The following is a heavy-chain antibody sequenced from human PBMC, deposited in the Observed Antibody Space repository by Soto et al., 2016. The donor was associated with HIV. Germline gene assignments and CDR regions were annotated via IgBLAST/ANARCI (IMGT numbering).Heavy chain of an antibody. CDR2: INHGGRT. D-gene: IGHD2-15*01. V-gene: IGHV4-34*01. J-gene: IGHJ5*01. CDR3: ARREWNCRGGNCYSRFDS. CDR1: SGSFTGYY. Sequence: QEQLQQWGAGLLKPWETLSLTCIVDSGSFTGYYWSWIRQSPGKGLEWIGEINHGGRTDYNPSLQSRVTILLDTSKNQFSLNVKSMTAADTAVYYCARREWNCRGGNCYSRFDSWGPEPWSPSP.